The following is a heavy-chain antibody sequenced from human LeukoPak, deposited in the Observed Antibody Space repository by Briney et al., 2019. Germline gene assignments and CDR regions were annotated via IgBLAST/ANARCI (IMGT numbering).Heavy chain of an antibody. CDR1: GYTFTSYD. CDR3: ARGRRYGDHKQDDY. Sequence: ASVKVSCKASGYTFTSYDINWVRQATGQGLEWMGWMNPNSGNTGYARKFQGRVTMTRNTSISTAYMELSSLRSEDTAVYYCARGRRYGDHKQDDYWGQGTLVTVSS. V-gene: IGHV1-8*01. J-gene: IGHJ4*02. CDR2: MNPNSGNT. D-gene: IGHD4-17*01.